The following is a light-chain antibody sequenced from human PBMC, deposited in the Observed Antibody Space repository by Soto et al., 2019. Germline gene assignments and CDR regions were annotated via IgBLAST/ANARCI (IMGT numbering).Light chain of an antibody. J-gene: IGKJ1*01. Sequence: EIVLTQSPGTLSLSPGERATLSCRASQSVSSSYLAWYQQKPGQAPRLLIYGASSRATGIPERFSGSGSGADFTPTSSRLEAEDFAVYYCQQYGSSRTFGQGTKVEIK. CDR1: QSVSSSY. V-gene: IGKV3-20*01. CDR2: GAS. CDR3: QQYGSSRT.